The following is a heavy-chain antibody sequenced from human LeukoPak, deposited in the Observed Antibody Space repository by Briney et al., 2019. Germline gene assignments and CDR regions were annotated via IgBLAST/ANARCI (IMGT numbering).Heavy chain of an antibody. CDR2: ISASGSGT. D-gene: IGHD3-10*01. V-gene: IGHV3-23*01. CDR3: AKDDVILVRVNYFDMDV. Sequence: GGSLRLSCAASGLDFRAFAITWVRQAPGKGLEWVSSISASGSGTYYADSVKGRFTISRDNSKNTVWLHMNSLRAEDTALYYCAKDDVILVRVNYFDMDVWGQGTTVAVS. CDR1: GLDFRAFA. J-gene: IGHJ6*02.